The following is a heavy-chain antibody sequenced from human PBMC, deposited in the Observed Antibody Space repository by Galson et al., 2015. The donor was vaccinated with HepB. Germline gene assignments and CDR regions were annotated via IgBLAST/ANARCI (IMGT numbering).Heavy chain of an antibody. D-gene: IGHD2/OR15-2a*01. Sequence: SVKVSCKASGYTFTSYGISWVRQAPGQGLEWMGWISAYNGNTNYAQKLQGRATMTRDTSISTAYMELSRLRSDDTAVYYCAMGIVGHYYYYGMDVWGQGTTVTVSS. J-gene: IGHJ6*02. V-gene: IGHV1-18*01. CDR2: ISAYNGNT. CDR1: GYTFTSYG. CDR3: AMGIVGHYYYYGMDV.